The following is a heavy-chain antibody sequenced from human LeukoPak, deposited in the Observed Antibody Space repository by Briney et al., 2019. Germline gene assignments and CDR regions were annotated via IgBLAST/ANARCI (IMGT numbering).Heavy chain of an antibody. CDR2: MNPNSGNT. D-gene: IGHD4-17*01. CDR3: ARVATVTTHSLYY. Sequence: GASVKVSCKASGYTSTSYDINWVRQATGQGLEWMGWMNPNSGNTGYAQKFQGRVTMTRNTSISTAYMELSSLRSEDTAVYYCARVATVTTHSLYYWGQGTLVTVSS. V-gene: IGHV1-8*01. CDR1: GYTSTSYD. J-gene: IGHJ4*02.